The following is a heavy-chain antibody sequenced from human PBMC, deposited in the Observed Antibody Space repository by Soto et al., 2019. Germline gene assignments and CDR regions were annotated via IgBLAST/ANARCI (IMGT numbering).Heavy chain of an antibody. J-gene: IGHJ5*02. CDR1: GFTFSSYA. D-gene: IGHD1-26*01. V-gene: IGHV3-21*01. CDR3: TRDQGGSYDSWFDP. Sequence: EVQLLESGGGLVQPGGSLRLSCAASGFTFSSYAMSWVRQAPGKGLEWVASISSGGTYIKYADSVKGRFTISRDNAKNSVSLQMNSLRVDDTAVYFCTRDQGGSYDSWFDPWGQGTLVTVSS. CDR2: ISSGGTYI.